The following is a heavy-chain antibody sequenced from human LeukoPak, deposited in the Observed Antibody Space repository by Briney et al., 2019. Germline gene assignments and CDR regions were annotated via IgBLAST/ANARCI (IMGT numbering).Heavy chain of an antibody. J-gene: IGHJ4*02. Sequence: GGSLRLSCAASGFTFSSYWMSWVRQAPGKGLEWVSYISSSSSTIYYADSVKGRFTISRDNAKNSLYLQMNSLRAEDTAVYYCARAGEVYSGYDYTDFDYWGQGTLVTVSS. CDR2: ISSSSSTI. CDR3: ARAGEVYSGYDYTDFDY. D-gene: IGHD5-12*01. CDR1: GFTFSSYW. V-gene: IGHV3-48*01.